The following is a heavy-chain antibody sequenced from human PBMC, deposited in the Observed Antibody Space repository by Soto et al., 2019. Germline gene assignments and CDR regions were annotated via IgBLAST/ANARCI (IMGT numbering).Heavy chain of an antibody. CDR1: GGSFRGYY. CDR2: INHSGST. D-gene: IGHD3-10*01. CDR3: ARLARGGGSRVGGMDV. J-gene: IGHJ6*02. Sequence: PSETLSLTCAVYGGSFRGYYWSWIRQPPGKGLEWIGEINHSGSTNYNPSLKSRVTISVDTSKNQFSLKLSSVTAADTAVYYCARLARGGGSRVGGMDVWGQGTTVTVSS. V-gene: IGHV4-34*01.